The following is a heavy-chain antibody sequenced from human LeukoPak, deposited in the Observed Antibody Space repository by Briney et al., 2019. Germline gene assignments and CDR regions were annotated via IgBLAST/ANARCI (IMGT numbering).Heavy chain of an antibody. CDR1: GYTFTSYG. J-gene: IGHJ6*02. D-gene: IGHD5-24*01. CDR2: ISAYNGNT. CDR3: ARDSTSPPGMGYYYYGMDV. V-gene: IGHV1-18*01. Sequence: ASVKVSCKASGYTFTSYGISWVRQAPGQGLEWMGWISAYNGNTNYAQKLQGRVTVTTDTSTSTAYMELRSLRSDGTAVYYCARDSTSPPGMGYYYYGMDVWGQGTTVTVSS.